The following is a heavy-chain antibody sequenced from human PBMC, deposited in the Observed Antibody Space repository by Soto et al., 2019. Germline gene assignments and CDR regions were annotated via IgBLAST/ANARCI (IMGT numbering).Heavy chain of an antibody. CDR1: GGSISSGDYY. J-gene: IGHJ6*02. CDR2: IYYSGST. Sequence: SETLSLTCTVSGGSISSGDYYWSWIRQPPGKGLEWIGYIYYSGSTYYDPSLKSRVTISVDTSKNQFSLKLSSVTAADTAVYYCAREVVVVPANYGMDVWGQGTTVTVSS. CDR3: AREVVVVPANYGMDV. V-gene: IGHV4-30-4*01. D-gene: IGHD2-2*01.